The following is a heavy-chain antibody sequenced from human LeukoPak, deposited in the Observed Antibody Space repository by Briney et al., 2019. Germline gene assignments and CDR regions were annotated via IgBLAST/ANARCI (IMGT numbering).Heavy chain of an antibody. CDR1: GGSISSHY. D-gene: IGHD3-22*01. CDR2: IYYSGST. V-gene: IGHV4-59*11. CDR3: ARDKSYYYDSSGYWVFDY. Sequence: SETLSLICTVSGGSISSHYWSWIRQPPGKGLEWIGYIYYSGSTNYNPSLKSRVTISVDTSKNQFSLKLSSVTAADTAVYYCARDKSYYYDSSGYWVFDYWGQGTLVTVSS. J-gene: IGHJ4*02.